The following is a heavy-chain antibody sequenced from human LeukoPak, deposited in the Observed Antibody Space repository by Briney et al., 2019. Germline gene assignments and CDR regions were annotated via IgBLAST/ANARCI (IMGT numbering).Heavy chain of an antibody. D-gene: IGHD1-26*01. V-gene: IGHV3-48*01. CDR1: GFNFSTYS. CDR2: ISSNSRTM. J-gene: IGHJ1*01. Sequence: QPGGSLRLSCAASGFNFSTYSMNWVRQAPGKGLEWLSSISSNSRTMYYADSVKGRFTISRDNAKNSLYLQMNSLRAEDTAVYYCARDAVGATHTKYFQHWGQGTLVTVSS. CDR3: ARDAVGATHTKYFQH.